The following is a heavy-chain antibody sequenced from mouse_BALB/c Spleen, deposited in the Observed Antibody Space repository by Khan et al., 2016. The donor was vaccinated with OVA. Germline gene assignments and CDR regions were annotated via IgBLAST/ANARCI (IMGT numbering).Heavy chain of an antibody. J-gene: IGHJ1*01. D-gene: IGHD2-1*01. Sequence: QVQLQQSGAELMKPGASVTISCKATGYTFSSYWIEWVKQRPGHGLEWIGEILPGSGNTNCTENFKGKATFTADTSSNTAYMQLSSLTSEDSAVYYCVRYGNHWYFDVWGAGTTVTVSS. CDR1: GYTFSSYW. CDR3: VRYGNHWYFDV. CDR2: ILPGSGNT. V-gene: IGHV1-9*01.